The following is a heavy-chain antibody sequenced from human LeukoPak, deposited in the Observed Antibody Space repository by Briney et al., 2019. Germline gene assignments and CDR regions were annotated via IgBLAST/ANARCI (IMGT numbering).Heavy chain of an antibody. Sequence: GESLKISCKGSGYSFTSYWIGWVRQMPGKGLEWMGIIYPGDSDTRYSPSFQGQVTISADKSISTAYLQWSSLKASDTAMYYCARGDTMVRGVPLYYYYYGMDVWGQGTTVTVSS. J-gene: IGHJ6*02. CDR3: ARGDTMVRGVPLYYYYYGMDV. D-gene: IGHD3-10*01. CDR2: IYPGDSDT. CDR1: GYSFTSYW. V-gene: IGHV5-51*01.